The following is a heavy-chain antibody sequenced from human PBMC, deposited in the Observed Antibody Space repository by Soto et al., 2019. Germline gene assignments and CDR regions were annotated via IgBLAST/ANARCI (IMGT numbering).Heavy chain of an antibody. V-gene: IGHV4-34*01. CDR1: GGAFSGYY. J-gene: IGHJ4*02. CDR2: INHSGST. CDR3: ARARVVAANCFDY. D-gene: IGHD2-15*01. Sequence: SETLSLTCAVYGGAFSGYYWSWIRQPPGKGLEWIGEINHSGSTNYNPSLKSRVTISVDTSKNQLSLKLSSVTAANTAVYYCARARVVAANCFDYWGQGTLVTVSS.